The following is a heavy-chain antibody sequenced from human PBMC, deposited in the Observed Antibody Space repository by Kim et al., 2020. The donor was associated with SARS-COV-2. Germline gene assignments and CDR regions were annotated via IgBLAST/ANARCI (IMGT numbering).Heavy chain of an antibody. Sequence: SETLSLTCTVSGGSISSGDYYWSWIRQPPGKGLEWIGYIYYSGSTYYNPSLKSRVTISVDTSKNQFALKLSSVTAADTAVYYCARGISLTTVVTPAFYYWGQGTLVTVSS. D-gene: IGHD4-17*01. V-gene: IGHV4-30-4*01. CDR1: GGSISSGDYY. CDR3: ARGISLTTVVTPAFYY. J-gene: IGHJ4*02. CDR2: IYYSGST.